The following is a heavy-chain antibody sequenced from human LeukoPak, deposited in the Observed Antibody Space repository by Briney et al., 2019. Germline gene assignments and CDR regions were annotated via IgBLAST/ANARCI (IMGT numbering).Heavy chain of an antibody. CDR3: ARDMNEHGFDY. CDR1: GGSFSGYY. Sequence: PSETLSLTCAVHGGSFSGYYWSWIRQPPGKGLEWIGEINHSGSTNYNPSLKSRVTISVDTSKDQFSLKLSSVTAADTAVYYCARDMNEHGFDYWGQGTLVTVSS. D-gene: IGHD1-1*01. V-gene: IGHV4-34*01. CDR2: INHSGST. J-gene: IGHJ4*02.